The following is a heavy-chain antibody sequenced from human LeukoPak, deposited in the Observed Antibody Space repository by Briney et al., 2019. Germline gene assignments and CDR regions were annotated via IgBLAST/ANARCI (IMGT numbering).Heavy chain of an antibody. J-gene: IGHJ3*01. CDR3: ARDGSIVVAADAFDV. CDR1: GYTFTRYY. CDR2: INPSGGST. Sequence: APVKISSTASGYTFTRYYMRTVRQTPGQGLEWMGIINPSGGSTSYAQKFQGRVTMTRDTSTSTVYMELSSLRSEDTAVYYCARDGSIVVAADAFDVCDRERLVAVSS. D-gene: IGHD2-15*01. V-gene: IGHV1-46*01.